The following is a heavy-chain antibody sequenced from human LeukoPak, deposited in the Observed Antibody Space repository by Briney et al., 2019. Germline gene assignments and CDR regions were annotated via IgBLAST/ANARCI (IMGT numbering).Heavy chain of an antibody. Sequence: SETLSLTCTVSGGSISSYYWSWIRQPPGKGLEWIGYIYYSGSTNYNPSLKSRVTISVDTSKNQFSLKLSSVTAADTAVYYCARTRPTVWGEMTRGVAYYYGTDVWGQGTTVTVSS. CDR3: ARTRPTVWGEMTRGVAYYYGTDV. D-gene: IGHD3-10*01. J-gene: IGHJ6*02. CDR1: GGSISSYY. CDR2: IYYSGST. V-gene: IGHV4-59*01.